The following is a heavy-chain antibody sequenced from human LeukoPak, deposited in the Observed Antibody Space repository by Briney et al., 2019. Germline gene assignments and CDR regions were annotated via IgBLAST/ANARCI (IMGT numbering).Heavy chain of an antibody. CDR2: INPSGGST. CDR3: ARDLVVTPSGEDY. Sequence: AXXKVSCKASGYTFTSYYMHWVRQAPGQGLEWMGIINPSGGSTIYAQKFQGRVTMTRDTSTSTVYMELSSLRSEDTAVYYCARDLVVTPSGEDYWGQGTLVTVSS. J-gene: IGHJ4*02. V-gene: IGHV1-46*01. D-gene: IGHD4-23*01. CDR1: GYTFTSYY.